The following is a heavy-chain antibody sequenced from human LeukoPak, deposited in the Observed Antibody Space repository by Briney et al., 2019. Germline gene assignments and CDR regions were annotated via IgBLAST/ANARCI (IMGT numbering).Heavy chain of an antibody. CDR3: ARGLRPHSSSLYALFDY. J-gene: IGHJ4*02. Sequence: GGSLRLSCAASGFTFSSYWMHWVRQAPGKGLVWVSRLNSDGTTTNYADSVKGRFTISRENADNTLYLQRNRLRAEETGVYYCARGLRPHSSSLYALFDYWGQGTLVTVSS. V-gene: IGHV3-74*01. D-gene: IGHD6-13*01. CDR2: LNSDGTTT. CDR1: GFTFSSYW.